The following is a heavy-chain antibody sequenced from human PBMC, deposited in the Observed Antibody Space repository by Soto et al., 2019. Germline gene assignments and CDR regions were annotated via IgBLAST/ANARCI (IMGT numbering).Heavy chain of an antibody. CDR3: ARDSGSYPDDFDI. D-gene: IGHD1-26*01. CDR2: IYTSGST. Sequence: SETLSLTCTVSGGSISSYYWSWVRQPAGKGLEWIGRIYTSGSTDYKPSLKSRVTMSVDTSKNQFSLKLSSVTAADTAVYYCARDSGSYPDDFDIWGQGTMVTVSS. V-gene: IGHV4-4*07. J-gene: IGHJ3*02. CDR1: GGSISSYY.